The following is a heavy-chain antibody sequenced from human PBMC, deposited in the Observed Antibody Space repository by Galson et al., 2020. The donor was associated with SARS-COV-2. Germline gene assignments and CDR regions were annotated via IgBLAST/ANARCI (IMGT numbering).Heavy chain of an antibody. CDR3: ARTSSTATREYYFDY. V-gene: IGHV4-30-4*01. J-gene: IGHJ4*02. Sequence: SETLSLTCTVSGDSISSDDFYWSWIRQTPGTGLEWIGDIHSSGNTYYNPSLMSRGTISVDTSKNQFSLRLSSVTAADTAVYFCARTSSTATREYYFDYWGRRTLVSVSS. CDR1: GDSISSDDFY. CDR2: IHSSGNT. D-gene: IGHD4-17*01.